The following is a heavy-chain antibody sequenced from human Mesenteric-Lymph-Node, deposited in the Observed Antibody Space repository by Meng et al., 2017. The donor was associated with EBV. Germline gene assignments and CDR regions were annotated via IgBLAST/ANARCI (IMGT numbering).Heavy chain of an antibody. D-gene: IGHD4-17*01. CDR1: GYTFTTYA. J-gene: IGHJ4*02. CDR3: ARGRTTVTSRYFDY. V-gene: IGHV1-3*01. CDR2: INVGSGDT. Sequence: QVQFVQSGAEVKKPGASVKVSGKASGYTFTTYAMHWLRQAPGQSLEWMGWINVGSGDTKYLQKLQGRVTITRDTSASTTYLELSSLRSEDTAVYYCARGRTTVTSRYFDYWGQGTLVTVSS.